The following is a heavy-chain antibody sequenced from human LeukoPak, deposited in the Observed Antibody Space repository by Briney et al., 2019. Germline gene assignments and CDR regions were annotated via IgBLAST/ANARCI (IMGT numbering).Heavy chain of an antibody. J-gene: IGHJ4*02. CDR1: GGSISSGGYY. Sequence: SETLSLTCTVSGGSISSGGYYWSWIRQHPGKGLEWIGYIYNSGSPYYNPSLKGRVTISVDTSKNQFSLQLSSVTAADTAVYYCARAFYYDSSGYYREWGQGTLVTVSS. D-gene: IGHD3-22*01. CDR3: ARAFYYDSSGYYRE. V-gene: IGHV4-31*03. CDR2: IYNSGSP.